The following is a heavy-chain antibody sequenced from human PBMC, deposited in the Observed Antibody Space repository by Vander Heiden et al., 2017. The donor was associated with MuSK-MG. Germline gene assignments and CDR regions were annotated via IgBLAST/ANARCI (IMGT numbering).Heavy chain of an antibody. V-gene: IGHV3-72*01. CDR2: TRNKANSYTT. J-gene: IGHJ3*02. CDR3: ARGRRGSAFDI. Sequence: EVQLVESGRGLVQPGGSLRLSCAASGFTFSDHYMDWVRQAPGKGLEWVGRTRNKANSYTTEYAASVKGRFTISRDDSKNSLYLQMNSLKTEDTAVYYCARGRRGSAFDIWGQGTMVTVSS. CDR1: GFTFSDHY. D-gene: IGHD3-10*01.